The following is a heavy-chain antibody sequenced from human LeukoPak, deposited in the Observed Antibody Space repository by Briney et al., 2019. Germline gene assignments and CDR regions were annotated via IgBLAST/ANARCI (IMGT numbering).Heavy chain of an antibody. D-gene: IGHD6-6*01. V-gene: IGHV3-21*01. CDR1: GFTFGGYS. CDR2: ISSSGSYI. Sequence: GGSLRLSCAASGFTFGGYSMNWVRQAPGKGLEWVSSISSSGSYIYYADSVRGRFTISRDNTKYSLYLQMNSLPAEDTAVYYCARDPLVGSSPFDFWGQGTLVTVSS. CDR3: ARDPLVGSSPFDF. J-gene: IGHJ4*02.